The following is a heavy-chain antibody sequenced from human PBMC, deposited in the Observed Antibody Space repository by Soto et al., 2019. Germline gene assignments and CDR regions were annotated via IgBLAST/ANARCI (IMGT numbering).Heavy chain of an antibody. D-gene: IGHD2-8*01. CDR2: IYDSGYT. V-gene: IGHV4-31*03. J-gene: IGHJ6*02. CDR3: ARDGGLYAMDV. CDR1: GYSISSGGYY. Sequence: QVQLQESGPGLVKPSETLSLTCSVSGYSISSGGYYWGWIRQHPGKGLEWIGYIYDSGYTSYNPSLKGRGSISLDKSQDQFSLRLNSVTAADTAVYYCARDGGLYAMDVWGQGTTVIVSS.